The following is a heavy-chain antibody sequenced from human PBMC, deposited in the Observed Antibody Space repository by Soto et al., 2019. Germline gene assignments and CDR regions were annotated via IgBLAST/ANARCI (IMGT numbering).Heavy chain of an antibody. CDR3: AIEVGRSNKFDL. J-gene: IGHJ5*02. CDR1: GYSLTELS. V-gene: IGHV1-24*01. D-gene: IGHD6-13*01. Sequence: ASVKVSCKVSGYSLTELSIHWVRQAPGEGLEWMGGYDLEKGETIYAQNFQGRVTMTEDSPADTPYMQLRSLRSEDTAVYYCAIEVGRSNKFDLWGQGPMVTVSS. CDR2: YDLEKGET.